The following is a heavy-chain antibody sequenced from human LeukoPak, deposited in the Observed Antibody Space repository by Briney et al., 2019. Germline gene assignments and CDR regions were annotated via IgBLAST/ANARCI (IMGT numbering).Heavy chain of an antibody. D-gene: IGHD3-22*01. CDR1: GFTFSSYW. CDR2: INSDGSST. CDR3: AKDRPVYYYDSSGYYPL. V-gene: IGHV3-74*01. Sequence: QSGGSLRLSCAASGFTFSSYWMHWVRQAPGKGLVWVSRINSDGSSTSYADSVKGRFTISRDNSKNTLYLQMNSLRAEDTAVYYCAKDRPVYYYDSSGYYPLWGQGTLVTVSS. J-gene: IGHJ4*02.